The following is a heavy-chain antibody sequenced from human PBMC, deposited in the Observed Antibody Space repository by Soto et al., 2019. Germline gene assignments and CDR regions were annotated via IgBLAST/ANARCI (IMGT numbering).Heavy chain of an antibody. CDR2: INSDGSTT. CDR3: ARGIRNYYGVDV. D-gene: IGHD5-18*01. J-gene: IGHJ6*02. Sequence: GGSLRLSCAASGFTFTNYWMHWVRQAPGKGLVWVSRINSDGSTTNYADSVKGRFTISRDNAENTVYLQMNSLRDKDTAVYYCARGIRNYYGVDVWGQGTTVTVSS. CDR1: GFTFTNYW. V-gene: IGHV3-74*01.